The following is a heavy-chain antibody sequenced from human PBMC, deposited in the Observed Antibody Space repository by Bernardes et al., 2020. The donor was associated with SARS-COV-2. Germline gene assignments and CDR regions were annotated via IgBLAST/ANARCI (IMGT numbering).Heavy chain of an antibody. D-gene: IGHD2-15*01. J-gene: IGHJ4*02. CDR3: ARGVSGGSGLIY. Sequence: SETLSLTCTVSGGSISSGGYYWSWIRQHPGKGLEWIGYIYYSGSTYYNPSLKSRVTISVGTCDNQFSLKLRSVTAADTAVYYCARGVSGGSGLIYWGQGILITVFS. CDR2: IYYSGST. V-gene: IGHV4-31*03. CDR1: GGSISSGGYY.